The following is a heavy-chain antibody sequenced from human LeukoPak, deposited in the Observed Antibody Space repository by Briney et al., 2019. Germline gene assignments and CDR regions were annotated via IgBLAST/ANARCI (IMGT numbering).Heavy chain of an antibody. D-gene: IGHD5-18*01. Sequence: GRSLRLSCAASGFPFDDYAMHWVRQAPGKGLEGVSGISWNSGSIGYADSVKGRFTISRDNAKNSLYLQMNSLRAEDTGLYYCAKGREYSYGPLDYWGQGTLVTVSS. V-gene: IGHV3-9*01. J-gene: IGHJ4*02. CDR1: GFPFDDYA. CDR2: ISWNSGSI. CDR3: AKGREYSYGPLDY.